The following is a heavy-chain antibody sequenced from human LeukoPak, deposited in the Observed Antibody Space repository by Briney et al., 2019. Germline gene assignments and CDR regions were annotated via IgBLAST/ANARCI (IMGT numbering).Heavy chain of an antibody. CDR3: ASGYSHYYGMDV. J-gene: IGHJ6*02. CDR1: GGSFSGYY. V-gene: IGHV4-34*01. D-gene: IGHD5-18*01. Sequence: PSETLSLTCAVYGGSFSGYYRSWIRQPPGKGLEWIGEINHSGSTNYNPSLKSRVTISVDTSKNQFSLKLSSVTAADTAVYYCASGYSHYYGMDVWGQGTTVTVSS. CDR2: INHSGST.